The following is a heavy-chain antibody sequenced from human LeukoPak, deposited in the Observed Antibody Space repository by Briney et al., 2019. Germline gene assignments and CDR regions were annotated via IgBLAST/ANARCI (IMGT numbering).Heavy chain of an antibody. CDR2: INSEGSST. D-gene: IGHD2-21*02. Sequence: GGSLRLSCAASGFTFSNYWMHWVRQAPGKGLVWVSRINSEGSSTSYADSVKGRFTISRDNAKNTLYLLMNSLRAEDTAVYHCARAYCGGDCYSRAMDYWGQGTLVTVSS. V-gene: IGHV3-74*01. J-gene: IGHJ4*02. CDR1: GFTFSNYW. CDR3: ARAYCGGDCYSRAMDY.